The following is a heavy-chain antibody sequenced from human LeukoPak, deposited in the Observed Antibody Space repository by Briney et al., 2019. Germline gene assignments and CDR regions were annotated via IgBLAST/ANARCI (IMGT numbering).Heavy chain of an antibody. CDR3: ARERRGWRSEILEGLFASYYTYYYMDV. Sequence: GASVKVSCKTSGYTFTMYYIHWVRQAPGQGLEWMGMINPSDGATTYAQRFQGRVTMTRDMSTTTVYMDLRSLRSEDTAVYLCARERRGWRSEILEGLFASYYTYYYMDVWGRGTTVTVSS. V-gene: IGHV1-46*01. D-gene: IGHD3-3*01. J-gene: IGHJ6*03. CDR1: GYTFTMYY. CDR2: INPSDGAT.